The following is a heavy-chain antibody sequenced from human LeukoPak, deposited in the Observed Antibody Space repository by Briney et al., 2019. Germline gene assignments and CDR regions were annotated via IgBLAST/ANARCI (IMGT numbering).Heavy chain of an antibody. CDR1: GFTLSSFG. CDR3: AKDADTATIIYWYFDL. D-gene: IGHD5-18*01. CDR2: ISDDGSNT. Sequence: GGSLRLSCTASGFTLSSFGMHWVRQAPGKGLEWGAVISDDGSNTYYADSVKGGFTISRDNSKNTLYLQLNNLRTADTAVYYCAKDADTATIIYWYFDLWGRGTLVTVSS. V-gene: IGHV3-30*18. J-gene: IGHJ2*01.